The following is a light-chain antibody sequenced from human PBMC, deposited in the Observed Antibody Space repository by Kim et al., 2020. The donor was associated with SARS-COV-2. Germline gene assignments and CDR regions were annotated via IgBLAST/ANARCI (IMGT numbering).Light chain of an antibody. CDR1: QGITRW. J-gene: IGKJ4*01. Sequence: ASVGDRVTMTCRASQGITRWLAWYQQKPGKDPKLLISDASTLQGGVPSRYSGSGSGTEFTLTITSLQPDDFATYYCQQYNLYPLTFGGGTKVDIK. CDR3: QQYNLYPLT. CDR2: DAS. V-gene: IGKV1-5*01.